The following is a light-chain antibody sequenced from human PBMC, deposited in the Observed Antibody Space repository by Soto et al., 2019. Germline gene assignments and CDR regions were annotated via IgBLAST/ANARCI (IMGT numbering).Light chain of an antibody. CDR2: DAS. V-gene: IGKV3-11*01. CDR1: QSVSSY. CDR3: QQRSNWPPYT. Sequence: EIVLTQSPATLSLSPGERATLSCRASQSVSSYLAWYQQKPGQAPRLLIYDASNRATGIPARFSGSGSGTDLHITISSLEPEDFAVHYCQQRSNWPPYTFGQGTKLEIK. J-gene: IGKJ2*01.